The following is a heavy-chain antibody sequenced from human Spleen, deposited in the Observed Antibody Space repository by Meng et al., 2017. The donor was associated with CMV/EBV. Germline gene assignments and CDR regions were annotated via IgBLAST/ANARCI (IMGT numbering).Heavy chain of an antibody. Sequence: GESLKISCKGSGYSFTSYWIGWVRQMPGKGLEWMGIIYPGDSDTRYSPSFQGHVTISADKSISTAYLQWSSLKASDTAIYYCARLIGSSWYSYYFDYWGQGTLVTVSS. D-gene: IGHD6-13*01. CDR3: ARLIGSSWYSYYFDY. CDR2: IYPGDSDT. V-gene: IGHV5-51*01. J-gene: IGHJ4*02. CDR1: GYSFTSYW.